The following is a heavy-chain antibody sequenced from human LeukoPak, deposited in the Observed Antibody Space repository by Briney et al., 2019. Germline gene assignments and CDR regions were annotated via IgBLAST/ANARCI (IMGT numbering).Heavy chain of an antibody. CDR2: IIPIFGTA. D-gene: IGHD2-2*02. V-gene: IGHV1-69*05. CDR3: ARANIVVVPAAILGGWFDP. Sequence: GASVKVSCKASGGTFSSYAISWVRQAPGQGLEWMGGIIPIFGTANYAQKFQGRVTITTDESTSTAYMELSSLRSEDTAVYYCARANIVVVPAAILGGWFDPWGQGTLVTVSS. J-gene: IGHJ5*02. CDR1: GGTFSSYA.